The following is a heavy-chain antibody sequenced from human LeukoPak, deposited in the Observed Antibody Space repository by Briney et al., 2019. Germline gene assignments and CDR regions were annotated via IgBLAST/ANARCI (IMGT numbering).Heavy chain of an antibody. D-gene: IGHD5-18*01. CDR1: GGSISSYY. J-gene: IGHJ4*02. CDR3: ASTGGGYTYSSFDY. CDR2: IYYSGTT. Sequence: PSETLSLTCTVSGGSISSYYWSWIRQPPGKGLEWIGYIYYSGTTNYNPSLKSRVAISLDTSKNQFSLKLSSVTAADTAVYYCASTGGGYTYSSFDYWGQGTLVTVSS. V-gene: IGHV4-59*08.